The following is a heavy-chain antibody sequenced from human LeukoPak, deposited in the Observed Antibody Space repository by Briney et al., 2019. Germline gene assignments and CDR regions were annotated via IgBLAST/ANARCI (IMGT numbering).Heavy chain of an antibody. CDR3: ARSSTSVVNLGY. D-gene: IGHD4-23*01. CDR1: GGSISSYY. Sequence: SSETLSLTCTVSGGSISSYYWSWIRQPPGKGLEWLGNIYYRGSTNYNPSLKSRVTISVDTSKNQFSLKLSSVTAADTAVYYCARSSTSVVNLGYWGQGTLVTVSS. V-gene: IGHV4-59*01. CDR2: IYYRGST. J-gene: IGHJ4*02.